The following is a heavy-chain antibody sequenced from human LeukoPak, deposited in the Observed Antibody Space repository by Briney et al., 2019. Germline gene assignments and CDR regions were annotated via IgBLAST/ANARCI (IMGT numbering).Heavy chain of an antibody. V-gene: IGHV3-30-3*01. J-gene: IGHJ4*02. CDR1: GFTFSNYA. CDR2: ISYDGSNK. Sequence: GGSLRLSCAASGFTFSNYAMHWVRQAPGKGLEWVAVISYDGSNKYYADSAQGRITISRDNSKNTLYLQMNSLRAEDTAVYYCARDGPPYDSSGYYSYYFDYWGQGTLVTVSS. D-gene: IGHD3-22*01. CDR3: ARDGPPYDSSGYYSYYFDY.